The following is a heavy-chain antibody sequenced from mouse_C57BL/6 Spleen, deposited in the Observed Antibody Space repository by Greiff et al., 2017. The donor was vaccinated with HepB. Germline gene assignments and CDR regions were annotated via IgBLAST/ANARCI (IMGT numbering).Heavy chain of an antibody. J-gene: IGHJ4*01. CDR1: GFNIKNTY. V-gene: IGHV14-3*01. CDR2: IDPANGNT. Sequence: EVQLQESVAELVRPGASVKLSCTASGFNIKNTYMHWVKQRPEQGLEWIGRIDPANGNTKYAPKFQGKATITADTSSNTAYLQLSSLTSEDTAIYYCARYYYGSRERAYYAMDYWGQGTSVTVSS. D-gene: IGHD1-1*01. CDR3: ARYYYGSRERAYYAMDY.